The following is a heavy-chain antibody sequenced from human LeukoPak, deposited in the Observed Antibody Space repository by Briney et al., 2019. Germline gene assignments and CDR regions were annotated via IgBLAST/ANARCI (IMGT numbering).Heavy chain of an antibody. J-gene: IGHJ3*02. V-gene: IGHV1-46*01. CDR2: INPSGGST. CDR1: GYTFTGYY. D-gene: IGHD1-14*01. Sequence: ASVKVSCKASGYTFTGYYMHWVRQAPGQGLEWMGIINPSGGSTSYAQKFQGRVTMTRDTSTSTVYMELSSLRSEDTAVYYCARVGPELLDAFDIWGQGTMVTVSS. CDR3: ARVGPELLDAFDI.